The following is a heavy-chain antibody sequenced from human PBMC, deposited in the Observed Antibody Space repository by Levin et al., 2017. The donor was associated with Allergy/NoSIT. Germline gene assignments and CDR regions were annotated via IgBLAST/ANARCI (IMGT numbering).Heavy chain of an antibody. D-gene: IGHD3-10*01. Sequence: ASETLSLTCTVSGGSISSSSYYWGWIRQPPGKGLEWIGSIYYSGSTYYNPSLKSRVTISVDTSKNQFSLKLSSVTAADTAVYYCALHYYGSGSYYGFDYWGQGTLVTVSS. V-gene: IGHV4-39*01. J-gene: IGHJ4*02. CDR2: IYYSGST. CDR3: ALHYYGSGSYYGFDY. CDR1: GGSISSSSYY.